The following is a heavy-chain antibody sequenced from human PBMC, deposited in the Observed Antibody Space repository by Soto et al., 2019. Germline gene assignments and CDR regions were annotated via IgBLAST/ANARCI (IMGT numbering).Heavy chain of an antibody. D-gene: IGHD3-16*01. CDR1: GFTFSSYA. Sequence: EVQLLESGGGLVQPGGSLRLSCAASGFTFSSYAMSWVRQAPGKGLEWVSAISGSGGSTYYADSVKGRFTISRDNSKNTLYLQMNSVRAVDTAVYYCAKDGGVMDYYGMDVWGQGTTVTVSS. CDR3: AKDGGVMDYYGMDV. V-gene: IGHV3-23*01. J-gene: IGHJ6*02. CDR2: ISGSGGST.